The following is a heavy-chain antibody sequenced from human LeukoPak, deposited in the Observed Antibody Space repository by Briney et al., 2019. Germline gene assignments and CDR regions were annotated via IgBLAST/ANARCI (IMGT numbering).Heavy chain of an antibody. V-gene: IGHV3-7*01. CDR1: GFTFSNYW. Sequence: GGSLRLSCAASGFTFSNYWMSWVRQAPGKGLEWVANIKQDGSEKCYVDSVKGRFTISRDNAKNSLYLQMNSLRAEDTAVYYCARWSDAFDIWGQGTMVTVSS. D-gene: IGHD3-3*01. J-gene: IGHJ3*02. CDR3: ARWSDAFDI. CDR2: IKQDGSEK.